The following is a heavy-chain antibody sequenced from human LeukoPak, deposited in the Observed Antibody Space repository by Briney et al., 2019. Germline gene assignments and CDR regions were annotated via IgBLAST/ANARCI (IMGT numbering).Heavy chain of an antibody. J-gene: IGHJ6*02. CDR2: IIPILGIA. CDR3: ASSIAAASQLAQSRFYYYGMDV. V-gene: IGHV1-69*04. CDR1: GGTFSSYA. D-gene: IGHD6-13*01. Sequence: VKVSFKASGGTFSSYAISWVRQAPGQGLAWVGRIIPILGIANYAQRFQGRVTITADKSTSTAYMELSSLRSEDTAVYYCASSIAAASQLAQSRFYYYGMDVWGQGTTVTVSS.